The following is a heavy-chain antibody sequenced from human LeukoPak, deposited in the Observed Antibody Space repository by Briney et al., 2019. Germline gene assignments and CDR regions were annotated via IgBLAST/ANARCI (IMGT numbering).Heavy chain of an antibody. CDR3: ARDRSLSGSYFAFDI. V-gene: IGHV4-59*01. CDR1: GVSISTYY. J-gene: IGHJ3*02. D-gene: IGHD1-26*01. Sequence: SETLSLTCTVSGVSISTYYWSWIRQPPGKGLEWIGYIYYSGGTNYNPSLKSRVTISVDTSKNQFSLKLSSVTAADTAVYYCARDRSLSGSYFAFDIWGQGTMVTVSS. CDR2: IYYSGGT.